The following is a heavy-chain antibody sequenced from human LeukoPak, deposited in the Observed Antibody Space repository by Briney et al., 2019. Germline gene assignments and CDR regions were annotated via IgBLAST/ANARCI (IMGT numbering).Heavy chain of an antibody. CDR1: GGTFSSYA. CDR3: AREIADCSGGSCHSSSFDY. CDR2: IIPIFGTA. J-gene: IGHJ4*02. V-gene: IGHV1-69*13. Sequence: SVKVSCKASGGTFSSYAISWVRQAPGQGLEWMGGIIPIFGTANYAQKFQGRVTITADESTSTAYMELSSLKSEDTAVYYCAREIADCSGGSCHSSSFDYWGQGTLVTVSS. D-gene: IGHD2-15*01.